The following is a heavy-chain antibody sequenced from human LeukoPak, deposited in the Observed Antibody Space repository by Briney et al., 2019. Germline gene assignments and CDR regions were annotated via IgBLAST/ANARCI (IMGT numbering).Heavy chain of an antibody. V-gene: IGHV1-69*05. D-gene: IGHD6-13*01. Sequence: SVKVSCKASGGTFISYAISWVRQAPGQGLEWMGGIIPTFGTANYAQKFQGRVTITTDESMSTAYMELSSLRSEDTAVYYCARMAAGRGIAAAGSRYNWFDPWGQGTLVTVSS. CDR1: GGTFISYA. CDR3: ARMAAGRGIAAAGSRYNWFDP. J-gene: IGHJ5*02. CDR2: IIPTFGTA.